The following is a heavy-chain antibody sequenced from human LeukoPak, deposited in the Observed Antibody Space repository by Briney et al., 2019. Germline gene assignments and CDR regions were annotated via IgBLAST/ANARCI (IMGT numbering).Heavy chain of an antibody. CDR3: ASEGGTVKFDY. D-gene: IGHD2-15*01. J-gene: IGHJ4*02. Sequence: SETLSLTCTVSGGSINNYYWSWIRQPPGKGLEWIGYIYYRGSTNYNPSLKSRVTMSVDTSKDQFSLKLSSVTAADTAVYYCASEGGTVKFDYWGQGTLVTVSS. V-gene: IGHV4-59*12. CDR1: GGSINNYY. CDR2: IYYRGST.